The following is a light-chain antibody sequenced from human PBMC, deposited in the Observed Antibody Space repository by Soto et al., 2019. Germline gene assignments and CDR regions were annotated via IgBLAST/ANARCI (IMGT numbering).Light chain of an antibody. V-gene: IGKV2D-29*02. J-gene: IGKJ2*01. CDR3: MHTIQLPYT. CDR2: EVS. Sequence: DIVMTQSPLSLSVTPGQPASISCRSSQSLLHVDGKTYLHWYLQKPGQSPQLLISEVSSRFSGVAQRFRGRGSGTDFTLKISRVEAEDVGLYYCMHTIQLPYTFGQGTKLEIK. CDR1: QSLLHVDGKTY.